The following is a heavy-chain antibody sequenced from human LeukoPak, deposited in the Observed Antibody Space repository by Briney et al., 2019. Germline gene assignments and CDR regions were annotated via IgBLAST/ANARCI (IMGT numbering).Heavy chain of an antibody. V-gene: IGHV1-69*05. J-gene: IGHJ4*02. Sequence: GASVKVSCKASGGTFSSYAISWVRQAPGQGLEWMGGIIPIFGTANYAQKFQGRVTITTDESTSTAYMELSSLRSEDTAVYYCARGRYCSSTSCYKDLGYWGQGTLVTVSS. CDR2: IIPIFGTA. CDR1: GGTFSSYA. CDR3: ARGRYCSSTSCYKDLGY. D-gene: IGHD2-2*02.